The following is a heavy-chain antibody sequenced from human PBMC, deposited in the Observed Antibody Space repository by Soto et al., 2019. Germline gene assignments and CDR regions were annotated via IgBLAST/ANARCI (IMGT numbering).Heavy chain of an antibody. V-gene: IGHV3-23*01. D-gene: IGHD4-17*01. CDR1: GFTFSSYA. J-gene: IGHJ4*02. CDR3: AKNGMGRHDYGTN. CDR2: ISGSGGST. Sequence: EVQLLESGGGLVQPGGSLRLSCAASGFTFSSYAMSWVRQAPGKGLEWVSAISGSGGSTYYADSVKGRFTISRDNSKNTLYLQMNSLRAEDTVVYYCAKNGMGRHDYGTNWGQGTLVTVSS.